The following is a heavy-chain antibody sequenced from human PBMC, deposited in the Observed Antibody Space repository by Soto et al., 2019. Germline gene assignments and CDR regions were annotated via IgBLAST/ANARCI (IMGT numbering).Heavy chain of an antibody. CDR1: RFTFTNSA. V-gene: IGHV3-23*01. D-gene: IGHD5-12*01. J-gene: IGHJ5*01. CDR3: TKDSMAGAGSGSAHES. CDR2: ISGSGGST. Sequence: EVQLLESGGGLVQPGGSLRLSCAASRFTFTNSAMSWVRQAPGKGLEWLSAISGSGGSTNYADSVKGRFTISRDNSDTTLYRQMTSLRVQDTALYHSTKDSMAGAGSGSAHESWGHGTLVTVSS.